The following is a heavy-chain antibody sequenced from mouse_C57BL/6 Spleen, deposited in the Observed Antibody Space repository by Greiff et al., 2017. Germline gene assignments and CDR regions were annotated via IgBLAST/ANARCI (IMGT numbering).Heavy chain of an antibody. J-gene: IGHJ1*03. CDR3: TRNGILRSLYWYFDV. Sequence: QVQLQQSGAELVRPGASVTLSCKASGYTFTDYEMHWVKQTPVHGLEWIGAIDPETGGTAYNQKFKGKAILTADKSSSTAYMELRSLTSEDSAVYYCTRNGILRSLYWYFDVWGTGTTVTVSA. D-gene: IGHD1-1*01. CDR1: GYTFTDYE. V-gene: IGHV1-15*01. CDR2: IDPETGGT.